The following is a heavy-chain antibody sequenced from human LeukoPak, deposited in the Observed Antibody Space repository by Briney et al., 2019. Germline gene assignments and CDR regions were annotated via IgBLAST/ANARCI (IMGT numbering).Heavy chain of an antibody. CDR2: INPNSGGT. D-gene: IGHD6-13*01. Sequence: ASVKVSCKASGYTFTGYYMHWVRQAPGQGREWMGWINPNSGGTNYAQKFQGRVTMTRDTSISTAYMELSRLRSDDTAVYYCACALGVSSPFDPWGQGTLVTVSS. V-gene: IGHV1-2*02. J-gene: IGHJ5*02. CDR3: ACALGVSSPFDP. CDR1: GYTFTGYY.